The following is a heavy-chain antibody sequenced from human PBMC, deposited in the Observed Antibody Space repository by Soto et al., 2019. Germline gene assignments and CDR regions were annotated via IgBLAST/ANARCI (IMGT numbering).Heavy chain of an antibody. Sequence: PSETLSLTCAVYGGSFSGYYWSWIRQPPGKGLEWIGEINHSGSTNYNPSLKSRVTISVDTSKNQFSLKLSSVTAADTAVYYCALGRPYYDFWRGYYMNWFDPWGQGTLVTVSS. V-gene: IGHV4-34*01. J-gene: IGHJ5*02. CDR1: GGSFSGYY. CDR3: ALGRPYYDFWRGYYMNWFDP. CDR2: INHSGST. D-gene: IGHD3-3*01.